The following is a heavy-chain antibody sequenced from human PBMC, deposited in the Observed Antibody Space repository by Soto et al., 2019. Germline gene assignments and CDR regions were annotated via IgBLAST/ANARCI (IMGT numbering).Heavy chain of an antibody. CDR1: GCSITSSFY. J-gene: IGHJ6*02. Sequence: QLQLQESGPGLVKPSETLSLSCTVSGCSITSSFYWGWIRQPPGKGLEWIGSIYGTGNTYYNPSLKGRVTLSADTSKNQFSLTLISVTAADTAVYYCRSSSRYSTDVWGQGATVTVSS. CDR3: RSSSRYSTDV. V-gene: IGHV4-39*01. CDR2: IYGTGNT. D-gene: IGHD6-13*01.